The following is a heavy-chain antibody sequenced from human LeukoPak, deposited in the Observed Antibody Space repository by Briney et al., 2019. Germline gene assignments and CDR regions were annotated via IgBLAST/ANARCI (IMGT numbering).Heavy chain of an antibody. J-gene: IGHJ3*02. V-gene: IGHV4-38-2*02. Sequence: SETLSLTCTVSGYSINSGYYWGWIRQPPGKGLEWIGSIYHSGSTYYSPPLKSRLTISLDTSRNQFSLRLNSVTAADTAVYYCAKSNGYGLVDIWGQGTMVTVSS. D-gene: IGHD3-10*01. CDR1: GYSINSGYY. CDR3: AKSNGYGLVDI. CDR2: IYHSGST.